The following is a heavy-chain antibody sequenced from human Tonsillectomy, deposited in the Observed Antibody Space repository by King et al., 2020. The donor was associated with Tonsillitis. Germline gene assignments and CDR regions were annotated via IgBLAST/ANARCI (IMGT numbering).Heavy chain of an antibody. V-gene: IGHV1-18*01. D-gene: IGHD4-17*01. J-gene: IGHJ4*02. CDR2: ISTYSANR. CDR1: GYTFTSYG. CDR3: ARDRGDYVSDY. Sequence: QLVQSGAEVKKPGASVKVSCKASGYTFTSYGISGVRQAPGLGLEWMGWISTYSANRNYVQKFQGRVTMTTDTSTSTAYMELRSLGSDDTAVYYCARDRGDYVSDYWGQGTLVTVSS.